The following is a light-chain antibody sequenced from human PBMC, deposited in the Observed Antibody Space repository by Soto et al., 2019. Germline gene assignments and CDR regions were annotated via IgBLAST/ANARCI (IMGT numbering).Light chain of an antibody. CDR2: EDN. CDR3: QSSDDSNAV. J-gene: IGLJ2*01. CDR1: SGSFAANY. Sequence: NFMLTQPQYVSESPGKTITISCTRSSGSFAANYVQWYQQRPGSGPTILIYEDNERPSGVPDRFSGSIDRSSNSASLTISGLKTDDEVDYYCQSSDDSNAVFGGGTQLTVL. V-gene: IGLV6-57*04.